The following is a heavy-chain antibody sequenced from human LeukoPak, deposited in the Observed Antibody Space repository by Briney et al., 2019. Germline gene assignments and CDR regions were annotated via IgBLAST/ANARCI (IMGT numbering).Heavy chain of an antibody. J-gene: IGHJ4*02. D-gene: IGHD3-22*01. Sequence: SETLSLTCAVYGGSFSDYYWTWIRQPPGKGLEWIGEINDSGSTNYNPSLKSPVTISVDTSKIQFSLKVNSVTAADTAVYYCARVQDYDSSGYYLGYWGRGTLVTVSS. CDR1: GGSFSDYY. CDR2: INDSGST. CDR3: ARVQDYDSSGYYLGY. V-gene: IGHV4-34*01.